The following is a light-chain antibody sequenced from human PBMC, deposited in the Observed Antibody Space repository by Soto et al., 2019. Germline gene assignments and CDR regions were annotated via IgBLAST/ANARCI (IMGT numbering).Light chain of an antibody. Sequence: EIVLTQSPATLSLSPGERATLSCRASQSVSSSYLAWYQQKPGQAPRLLIYGASSRATGIPDRFSGSGAGTDFTLTIIRLEPQDVSVYFCQQYGNSPPNTFGQGTKVEIK. V-gene: IGKV3-20*01. J-gene: IGKJ2*01. CDR2: GAS. CDR3: QQYGNSPPNT. CDR1: QSVSSSY.